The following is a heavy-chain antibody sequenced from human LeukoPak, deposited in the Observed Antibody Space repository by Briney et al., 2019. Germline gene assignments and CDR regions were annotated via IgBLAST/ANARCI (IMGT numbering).Heavy chain of an antibody. D-gene: IGHD3-22*01. V-gene: IGHV3-53*01. CDR3: ARATTHGSGYYYEDDAFDI. CDR1: GFTVSSNY. J-gene: IGHJ3*02. CDR2: IYSGGST. Sequence: GSLRLSCAASGFTVSSNYMSWVRQAPGKGLEWVSVIYSGGSTYYADSVKGRFTISRDNSKNTLYLQMNSLRAEDTAVYYCARATTHGSGYYYEDDAFDIWGQGTMVTVSS.